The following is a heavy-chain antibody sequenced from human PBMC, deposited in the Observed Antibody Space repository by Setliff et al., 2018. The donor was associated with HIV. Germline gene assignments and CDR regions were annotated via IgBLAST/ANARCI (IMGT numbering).Heavy chain of an antibody. D-gene: IGHD3-10*01. CDR1: GGSISSGGYY. CDR3: ARQGGYNSPLMV. V-gene: IGHV4-31*03. Sequence: LSLTCTVSGGSISSGGYYWSWIRQHPGKGLEWIGYIYYSGSTDYNPSLKSRVTISVDPSKNQFSLKMNSVTAADTAVYYCARQGGYNSPLMVWGQGKLVTVSS. J-gene: IGHJ4*02. CDR2: IYYSGST.